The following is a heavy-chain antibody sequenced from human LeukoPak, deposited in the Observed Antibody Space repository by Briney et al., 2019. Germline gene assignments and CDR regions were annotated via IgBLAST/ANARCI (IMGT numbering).Heavy chain of an antibody. V-gene: IGHV4-4*09. D-gene: IGHD3-3*01. Sequence: SETLSLTCTVSGGSISRYYWSWIRQPPGKGLEWIGYIYTSGSTNYNPSLKSRVTISVDTSKNQFSLKLSSVTAADTAVYYCARSDYDFWSGYIWFDPWGQGTLVTVSS. CDR1: GGSISRYY. CDR3: ARSDYDFWSGYIWFDP. CDR2: IYTSGST. J-gene: IGHJ5*02.